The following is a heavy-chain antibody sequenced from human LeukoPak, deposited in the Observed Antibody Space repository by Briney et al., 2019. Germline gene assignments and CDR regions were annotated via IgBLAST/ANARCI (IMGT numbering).Heavy chain of an antibody. J-gene: IGHJ3*02. CDR1: VFTFSSYA. V-gene: IGHV3-23*01. CDR2: VSGSGGST. D-gene: IGHD4-17*01. CDR3: AKDWGSNGKNGYGDYLGAFDI. Sequence: GGSLRLSYAASVFTFSSYAMRWVRQAPGKGREWGSAVSGSGGSTYLAVFVKGRFTISRDNSKSTLYLQMNSLRAEYTAVYYCAKDWGSNGKNGYGDYLGAFDIWGQGTMVTVSS.